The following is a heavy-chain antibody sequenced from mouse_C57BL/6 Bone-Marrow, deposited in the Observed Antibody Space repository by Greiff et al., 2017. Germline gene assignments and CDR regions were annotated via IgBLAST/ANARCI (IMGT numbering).Heavy chain of an antibody. CDR3: ARTGYYGDY. CDR2: INPNNGGT. D-gene: IGHD2-3*01. V-gene: IGHV1-26*01. J-gene: IGHJ2*01. Sequence: VQLQQSGPELVKPGASVKISCKASGYTFTDYYMNWVKQSHGKSLEWIGDINPNNGGTSYNQKFKGKATLTVDKSSSTAYMELRSLTSEDSAVYYCARTGYYGDYWGQGTTLTVSS. CDR1: GYTFTDYY.